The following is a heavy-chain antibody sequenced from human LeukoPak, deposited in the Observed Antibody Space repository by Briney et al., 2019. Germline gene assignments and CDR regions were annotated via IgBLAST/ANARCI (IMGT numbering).Heavy chain of an antibody. CDR3: AKDKTGTAFDY. V-gene: IGHV3-9*01. D-gene: IGHD1-1*01. CDR2: ISWNSDSI. CDR1: GFTFDDYA. Sequence: PGGSLRLSCAASGFTFDDYAMPWVRQAPGKGLEWVSGISWNSDSIGYADSVKGRFTISRDNAKNSLYLQMNSLRAEDTALYYCAKDKTGTAFDYWGQGTLVTVSS. J-gene: IGHJ4*02.